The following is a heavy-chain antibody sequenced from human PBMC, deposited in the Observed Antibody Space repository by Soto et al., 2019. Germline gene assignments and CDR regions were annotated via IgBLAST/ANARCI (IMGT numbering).Heavy chain of an antibody. V-gene: IGHV1-18*04. D-gene: IGHD6-13*01. CDR1: GYTFTSYG. Sequence: GASVKVTCKASGYTFTSYGISWVRQAPGQGLEWMGWISAYNGNTNYAQKLQGRVTMTTDTSTSTAYMELRSLRSDDTAVYYCARAYSSSWYGWFDPWGQGTLVTVS. CDR3: ARAYSSSWYGWFDP. J-gene: IGHJ5*02. CDR2: ISAYNGNT.